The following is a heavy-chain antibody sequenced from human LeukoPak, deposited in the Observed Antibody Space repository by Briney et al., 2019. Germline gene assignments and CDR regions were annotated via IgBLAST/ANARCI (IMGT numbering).Heavy chain of an antibody. CDR1: GGSIRSSYYY. CDR3: ARLGAPLEFDY. D-gene: IGHD4/OR15-4a*01. Sequence: SETLSLTCTVSGGSIRSSYYYWGWIRQPPGKGLEWIGSIYDSGSTYYNPSLKSRVTISVDTSKNQFSLKLNSVTAADTAVYYCARLGAPLEFDYWGQGTLVTVSS. CDR2: IYDSGST. V-gene: IGHV4-39*01. J-gene: IGHJ4*02.